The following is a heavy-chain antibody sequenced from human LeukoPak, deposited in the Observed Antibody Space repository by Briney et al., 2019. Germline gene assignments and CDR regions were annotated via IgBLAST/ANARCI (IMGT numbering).Heavy chain of an antibody. CDR1: KFTFSHYG. D-gene: IGHD6-13*01. J-gene: IGHJ4*02. V-gene: IGHV3-30*03. CDR2: ISSDGSIK. CDR3: AAGYSSSWSTDY. Sequence: GGSLRLSCTASKFTFSHYGMQWVRQAPGKGLEWVAVISSDGSIKVYADSVKGRFTISRDNAKNTLYLQMNSLRAEDTAVYYCAAGYSSSWSTDYWGQGTLVTVSS.